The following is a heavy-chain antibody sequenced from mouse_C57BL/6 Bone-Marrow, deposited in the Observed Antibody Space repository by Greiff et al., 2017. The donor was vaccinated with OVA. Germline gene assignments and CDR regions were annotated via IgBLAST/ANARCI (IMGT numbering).Heavy chain of an antibody. CDR1: GFSLTSYG. Sequence: VKLMESGPGLVQPSQSLSITCTVSGFSLTSYGVHWVRQSPGKGLEWLGVIWSGGSTDYNAAFISRLSISKDNSKSQVFFKMNSLQADDTAIYYCASYSNYAYFDVWGTGTTVTVSS. CDR3: ASYSNYAYFDV. CDR2: IWSGGST. V-gene: IGHV2-2*01. J-gene: IGHJ1*03. D-gene: IGHD2-5*01.